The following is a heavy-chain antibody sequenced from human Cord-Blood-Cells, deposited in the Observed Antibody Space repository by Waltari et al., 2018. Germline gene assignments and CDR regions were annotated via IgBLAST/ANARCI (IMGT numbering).Heavy chain of an antibody. J-gene: IGHJ4*02. D-gene: IGHD2-15*01. CDR3: ASPHCSGGSCYDY. V-gene: IGHV4-39*01. CDR2: IYYSGST. Sequence: QLQLQESGPGLVKPSETLSLTCTVSVGSISSSSYYWGWFRQPPGKGREWIGSIYYSGSTYYNPSLKSRVTISVDTSKNQFSLKLSSVTAADTAVYYCASPHCSGGSCYDYWGQGTLVTVSS. CDR1: VGSISSSSYY.